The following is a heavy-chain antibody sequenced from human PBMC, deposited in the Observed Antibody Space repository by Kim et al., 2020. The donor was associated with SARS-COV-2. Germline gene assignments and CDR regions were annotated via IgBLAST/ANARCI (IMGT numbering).Heavy chain of an antibody. CDR3: AHLGVGATNY. D-gene: IGHD1-26*01. J-gene: IGHJ4*02. CDR1: GFTFSSYS. Sequence: GGSLRLSCAASGFTFSSYSMNWVRQAPGKGLEWVSYISSSSSTIYYADSVKGRFTISRDNAKNSLYLQMNSLRAEDTAVYYCAHLGVGATNYWGQGTLVTVSS. CDR2: ISSSSSTI. V-gene: IGHV3-48*01.